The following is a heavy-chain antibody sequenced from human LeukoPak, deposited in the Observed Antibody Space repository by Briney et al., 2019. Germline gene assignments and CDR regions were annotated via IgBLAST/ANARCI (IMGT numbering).Heavy chain of an antibody. J-gene: IGHJ4*02. V-gene: IGHV3-23*01. D-gene: IGHD3-22*01. CDR3: AIMHGYYDGSGYWVQ. CDR2: ITTSGGST. Sequence: GGSLRLPCAASGFTFSSYAMCWVRQAPGKGLEWVSFITTSGGSTSYADSVKGRFTISRDNPRNTLYMQMNSLRDEDTAVYYCAIMHGYYDGSGYWVQWGQGTLVTVSS. CDR1: GFTFSSYA.